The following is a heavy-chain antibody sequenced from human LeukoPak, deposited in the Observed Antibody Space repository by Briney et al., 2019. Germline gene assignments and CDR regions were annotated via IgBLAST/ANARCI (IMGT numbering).Heavy chain of an antibody. D-gene: IGHD6-19*01. CDR2: IYIKST. CDR1: GGSISTFS. V-gene: IGHV4-59*01. Sequence: SETLSLTCTVSGGSISTFSWGWIRQFPGKGLEWIGSIYIKSTNYNPSLKSRVAISVDTSKNQFSLRLDSVTTADTAVYYCARDTTVASGMQYWGQGTLVTVSS. CDR3: ARDTTVASGMQY. J-gene: IGHJ4*02.